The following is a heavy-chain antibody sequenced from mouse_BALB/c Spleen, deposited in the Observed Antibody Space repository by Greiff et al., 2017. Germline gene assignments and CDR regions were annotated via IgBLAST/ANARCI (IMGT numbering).Heavy chain of an antibody. Sequence: EVKVVESGGGLVQPGGSRKLSCAASGFTFSSFGMHWVRQAPEKGLEWVAYISSGSSTIYYADKVKGRFTISRDNPKNTLFLQMTSLRSEDTAMYYCARSNYYGHLDYWGQGTTLTVSS. V-gene: IGHV5-17*02. CDR2: ISSGSSTI. D-gene: IGHD1-2*01. CDR3: ARSNYYGHLDY. J-gene: IGHJ2*01. CDR1: GFTFSSFG.